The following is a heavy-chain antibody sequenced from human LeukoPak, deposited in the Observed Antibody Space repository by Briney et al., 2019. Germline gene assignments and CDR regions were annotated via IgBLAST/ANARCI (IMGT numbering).Heavy chain of an antibody. J-gene: IGHJ6*02. CDR3: AGDFFNYYGSGSYSIHGMDV. CDR2: ISYSGST. CDR1: GGSISSSGYY. Sequence: ESSETLSLTCTVSGGSISSSGYYWGWVRQPPGKGLEWIGSISYSGSTYYNPSLKSRVTMSVDTSKNQFSLKLSSLTAADTAVYYCAGDFFNYYGSGSYSIHGMDVWGQGITVIVSS. V-gene: IGHV4-39*07. D-gene: IGHD3-10*01.